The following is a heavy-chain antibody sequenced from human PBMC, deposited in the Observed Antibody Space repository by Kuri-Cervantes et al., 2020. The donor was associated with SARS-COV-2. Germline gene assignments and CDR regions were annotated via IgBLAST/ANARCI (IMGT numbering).Heavy chain of an antibody. CDR3: TRSPRITIFGVVNRFDY. CDR1: GFTFSRYA. CDR2: IRSKAYGGTT. Sequence: GGSLRLSCAASGFTFSRYAMHWVRQAPGKGLEWVGFIRSKAYGGTTEYAASVKGRFTISGDDSKSIAYLQMNSLKTEDTAVYYCTRSPRITIFGVVNRFDYWGQGTLVTVSS. J-gene: IGHJ4*02. V-gene: IGHV3-49*04. D-gene: IGHD3-3*01.